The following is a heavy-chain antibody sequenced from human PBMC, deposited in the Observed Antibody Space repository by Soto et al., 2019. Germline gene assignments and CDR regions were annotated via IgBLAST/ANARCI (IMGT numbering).Heavy chain of an antibody. V-gene: IGHV1-18*01. CDR1: GYTFTRYG. J-gene: IGHJ4*02. Sequence: ASVKVSCKASGYTFTRYGISWVRQAPGQGLEWMGWISAYNGNTNYAQKLQGRVTMTTDTSTHTAYMELRSLRSEDTAVYYCARSTFGSGVKFDYWGQGTPVTVSS. CDR3: ARSTFGSGVKFDY. CDR2: ISAYNGNT. D-gene: IGHD3-10*01.